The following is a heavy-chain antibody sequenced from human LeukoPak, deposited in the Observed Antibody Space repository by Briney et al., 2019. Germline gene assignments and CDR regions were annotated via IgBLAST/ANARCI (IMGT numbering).Heavy chain of an antibody. CDR2: INHSGGT. CDR1: GGSFSGYY. V-gene: IGHV4-34*01. D-gene: IGHD6-6*01. Sequence: PSETLSLTCAVYGGSFSGYYWSWIRQPPGKGLEWIGEINHSGGTNYNPSLKSRVTISVDTSKNQFSLKLSSVTAADTAVYYCARAHPSSSPDYWGQGTLVTVSS. J-gene: IGHJ4*02. CDR3: ARAHPSSSPDY.